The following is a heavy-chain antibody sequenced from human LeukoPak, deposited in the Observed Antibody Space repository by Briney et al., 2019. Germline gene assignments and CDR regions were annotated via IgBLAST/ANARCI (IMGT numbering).Heavy chain of an antibody. CDR1: GGSINSGGYY. CDR2: IYTSGST. J-gene: IGHJ4*02. V-gene: IGHV4-61*02. CDR3: AREPAAGSGNF. Sequence: PSETLSLTCTVSGGSINSGGYYWSWIRQSAGKGLEWIGRIYTSGSTNYTPSLTSRVTISLDTSKNQFALKLSSVTAADTAVYYCAREPAAGSGNFWGQGTLVTVS. D-gene: IGHD3-10*01.